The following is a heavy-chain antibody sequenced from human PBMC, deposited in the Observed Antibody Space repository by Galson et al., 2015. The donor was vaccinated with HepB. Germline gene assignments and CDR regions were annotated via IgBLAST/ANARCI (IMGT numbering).Heavy chain of an antibody. CDR3: ARGPTYYYGSGSRTKTPFDY. Sequence: SVKVSCKASGYTFTSYGISWVRQAPGQGLEWMGWISAYNGNTNYAQKLQGRVTMTTDTSTSTAYMELRSLRSDDTAVYYCARGPTYYYGSGSRTKTPFDYWGQGTLVTVSS. CDR1: GYTFTSYG. V-gene: IGHV1-18*01. D-gene: IGHD3-10*01. CDR2: ISAYNGNT. J-gene: IGHJ4*02.